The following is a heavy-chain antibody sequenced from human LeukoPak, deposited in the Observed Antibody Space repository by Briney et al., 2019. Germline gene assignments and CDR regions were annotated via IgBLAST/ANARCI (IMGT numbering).Heavy chain of an antibody. D-gene: IGHD1-26*01. CDR2: ISSSSSTI. Sequence: GGSLRLSCAASGFTFSSYSMNWVRQAPGKGLEWVSYISSSSSTIYYADSVKGRFTISRDNAKNSLYLQMNSLRAEDTAVYYCARNGPTIDYWGQGTLVTVSS. J-gene: IGHJ4*02. CDR1: GFTFSSYS. V-gene: IGHV3-48*04. CDR3: ARNGPTIDY.